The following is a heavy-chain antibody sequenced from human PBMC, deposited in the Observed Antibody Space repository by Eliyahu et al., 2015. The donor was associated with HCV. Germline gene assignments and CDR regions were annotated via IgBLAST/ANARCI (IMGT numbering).Heavy chain of an antibody. CDR1: GDSISGSDYY. J-gene: IGHJ4*02. Sequence: QLQLQESGPGLVKPSETLSLTCNVSGDSISGSDYYWGWIRQPPGKGLEWIGSIYYSGTTYHNPTLKSRVTMSVDTFKNHFSLRLSSVTAADTAMYYCARDLRAQWLWAYYFDDWSQGTLVTVSS. D-gene: IGHD6-19*01. CDR3: ARDLRAQWLWAYYFDD. CDR2: IYYSGTT. V-gene: IGHV4-39*07.